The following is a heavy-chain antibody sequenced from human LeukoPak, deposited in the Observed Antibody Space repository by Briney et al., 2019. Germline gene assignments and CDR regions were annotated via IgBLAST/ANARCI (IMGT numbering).Heavy chain of an antibody. CDR2: ISYDGTNK. D-gene: IGHD1-7*01. CDR3: ARAELLSLDY. Sequence: PGRSLRLSCAASGFTFSSYGMHWVRQAPGKGLEWVAVISYDGTNKYYADSVKGRFTISRDNSKNTLYLQMNSLRVEDTAVYYCARAELLSLDYWGQGTLVTVSS. CDR1: GFTFSSYG. V-gene: IGHV3-30*03. J-gene: IGHJ4*02.